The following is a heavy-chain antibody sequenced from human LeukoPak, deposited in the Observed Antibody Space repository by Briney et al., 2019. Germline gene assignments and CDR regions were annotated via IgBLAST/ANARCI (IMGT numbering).Heavy chain of an antibody. D-gene: IGHD4-11*01. V-gene: IGHV4-34*01. J-gene: IGHJ6*03. CDR3: ARDTYSLMDV. Sequence: SETLSLTCAVYGGSFSGYYWSWIRQPPGKGLEWIGEINHSGSTNYNPSLKSRVTISVDTSRNQFSLKLSSVTAADTAVYYCARDTYSLMDVWGKGTTVTVSS. CDR1: GGSFSGYY. CDR2: INHSGST.